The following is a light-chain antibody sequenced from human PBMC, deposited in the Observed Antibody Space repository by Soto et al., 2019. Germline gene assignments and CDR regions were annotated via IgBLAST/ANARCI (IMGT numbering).Light chain of an antibody. CDR2: DVS. V-gene: IGLV2-11*01. CDR3: CSYAGSYTWV. J-gene: IGLJ3*02. CDR1: SSDFGDDNY. Sequence: QSALTQPASVSGSPGQSITVSCTGSSSDFGDDNYVSWYQQHPGKAPKLMIYDVSKRPSGVPDRFSGSKSGNTASLTISGLQAEDEADYYCCSYAGSYTWVFGGGTKLTVL.